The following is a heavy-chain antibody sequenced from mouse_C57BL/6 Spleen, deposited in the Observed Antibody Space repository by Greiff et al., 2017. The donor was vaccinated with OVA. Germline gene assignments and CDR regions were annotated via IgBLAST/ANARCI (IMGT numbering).Heavy chain of an antibody. CDR2: INPNNGGT. V-gene: IGHV1-18*01. D-gene: IGHD4-1*01. CDR1: GYTFTDYN. CDR3: ARWRANWDYFDY. J-gene: IGHJ2*01. Sequence: VQLKQSGPELVKPGASVKIPCKASGYTFTDYNMDWVKQSHGKSLEWIGDINPNNGGTIYNQKFKGKATFTVDKSSSTAYMELRSLTSEDTAVYYCARWRANWDYFDYWGQGTTLTVSS.